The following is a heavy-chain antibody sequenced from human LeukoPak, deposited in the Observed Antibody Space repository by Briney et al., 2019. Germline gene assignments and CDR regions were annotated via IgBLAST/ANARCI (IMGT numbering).Heavy chain of an antibody. Sequence: GGSLRLSCAASGFTFSSYAMQWVRQAPGKGLEWVAVISYDGSNKYYADSVKGRFTISRDNSKNTLYLQMNSLRAEDTAVYYCARGVITIFGVVIIPYYFDYWGQGTLVTVSS. V-gene: IGHV3-30*04. J-gene: IGHJ4*02. CDR2: ISYDGSNK. CDR1: GFTFSSYA. D-gene: IGHD3-3*01. CDR3: ARGVITIFGVVIIPYYFDY.